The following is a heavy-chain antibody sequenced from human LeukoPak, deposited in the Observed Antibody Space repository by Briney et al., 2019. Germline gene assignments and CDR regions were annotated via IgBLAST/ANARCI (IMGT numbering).Heavy chain of an antibody. V-gene: IGHV3-48*04. CDR2: ISSNSSTI. CDR3: ARATYYYDSSGYYYFDY. CDR1: GFTFSSYS. J-gene: IGHJ4*02. Sequence: GGSLRLSCAASGFTFSSYSMNWVRQAPGKGLEWVSYISSNSSTIYYADSVKGRFTISRDNAKNSLYLQMNSLRAADTAVYYCARATYYYDSSGYYYFDYWGQGTLVTVSS. D-gene: IGHD3-22*01.